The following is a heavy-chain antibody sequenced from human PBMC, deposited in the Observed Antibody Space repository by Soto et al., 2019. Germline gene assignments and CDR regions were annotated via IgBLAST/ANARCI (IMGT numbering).Heavy chain of an antibody. V-gene: IGHV3-48*01. J-gene: IGHJ6*03. Sequence: GGSLRLSCAASGFTFSSYSMNWVRQAPGKGLEWVSYISSSSSTIYYADSVKGRFTISRDNAKNSLYLQMNSLRAEDTAVYYCARGYCSGGSCSLSHYYYYMDVWGKGTTVTVSS. CDR2: ISSSSSTI. CDR1: GFTFSSYS. D-gene: IGHD2-15*01. CDR3: ARGYCSGGSCSLSHYYYYMDV.